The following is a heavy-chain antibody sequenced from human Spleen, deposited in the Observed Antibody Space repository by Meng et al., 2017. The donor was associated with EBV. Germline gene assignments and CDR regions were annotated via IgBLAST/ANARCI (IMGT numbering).Heavy chain of an antibody. D-gene: IGHD2-2*01. V-gene: IGHV1-18*01. J-gene: IGHJ4*02. CDR2: ISTYDGNT. CDR1: GYTFTRYG. CDR3: ALSVVQPAAYDY. Sequence: QVRLVQSGAEVKKPGASVKVYCKASGYTFTRYGITWVRQAPGRGPEWMGWISTYDGNTDYAQKLQGRATLTTDTSTATAYMELRSLRSDDTAVYYCALSVVQPAAYDYWGQGTLVTVSS.